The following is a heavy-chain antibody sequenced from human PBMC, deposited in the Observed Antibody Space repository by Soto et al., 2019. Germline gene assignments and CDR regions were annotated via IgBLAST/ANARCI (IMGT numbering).Heavy chain of an antibody. D-gene: IGHD3-22*01. CDR2: IYHSGST. J-gene: IGHJ4*02. CDR1: GGSISSHY. Sequence: SETLSLTCTVSGGSISSHYWSWIRQPPGKGLEWIGHIYHSGSTKYNPSLKSRVTISVDTSKNQFSLKLSSVTAADTAVYYCAIIESGYYFFDYWGQGTLVTVSS. V-gene: IGHV4-59*11. CDR3: AIIESGYYFFDY.